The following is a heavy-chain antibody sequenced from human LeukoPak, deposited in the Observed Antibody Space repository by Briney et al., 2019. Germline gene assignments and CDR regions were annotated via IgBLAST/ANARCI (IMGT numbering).Heavy chain of an antibody. Sequence: GGSLRLSCAASGFTFSSYAMHWVRQAPGKGLEWVAVISYDGSNKYYADSVKGRFTISRDNSKNTLYLQMNSLRAEDTAMYYCARDGASGRPPYYFDYWGQGTLVTVSS. CDR3: ARDGASGRPPYYFDY. V-gene: IGHV3-30-3*01. J-gene: IGHJ4*02. D-gene: IGHD3-10*01. CDR1: GFTFSSYA. CDR2: ISYDGSNK.